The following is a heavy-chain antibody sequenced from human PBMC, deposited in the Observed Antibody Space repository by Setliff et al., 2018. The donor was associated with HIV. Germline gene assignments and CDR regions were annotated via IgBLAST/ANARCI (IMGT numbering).Heavy chain of an antibody. V-gene: IGHV4-39*01. CDR3: ARMVIQFGDYHFDD. J-gene: IGHJ4*02. Sequence: PSETLSLTCNVSGDSINTDNYYWGWIRQPPGKGLEWIGSFHYSGSTSYNPSLRSRVTISVDTSKNQFSLELTSVTATDTAVYYCARMVIQFGDYHFDDWGQGALVTVSS. CDR1: GDSINTDNYY. D-gene: IGHD3-10*01. CDR2: FHYSGST.